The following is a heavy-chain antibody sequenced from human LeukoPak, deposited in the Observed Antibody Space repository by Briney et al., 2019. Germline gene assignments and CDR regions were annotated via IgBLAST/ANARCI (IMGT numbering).Heavy chain of an antibody. D-gene: IGHD1-26*01. Sequence: GGSLRLSCAASGFTFTNYAMSWVRQAHGKGLEWVSGISGSGGSTNYADSVKGRFTFSRDNSKNTPYLQMNSLRAEDTAKYYCAKEGGSIVGGTIPFDYWGQGTLVTVSS. CDR2: ISGSGGST. CDR3: AKEGGSIVGGTIPFDY. CDR1: GFTFTNYA. J-gene: IGHJ4*02. V-gene: IGHV3-23*01.